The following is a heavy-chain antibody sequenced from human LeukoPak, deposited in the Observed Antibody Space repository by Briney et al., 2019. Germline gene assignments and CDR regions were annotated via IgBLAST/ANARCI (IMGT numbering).Heavy chain of an antibody. Sequence: TLSLTCSVSGDSISSCGYYWIWIRQHPGKVLVWSVNIYYSGSTYYNPALKSLLTISLDTSKNQFSLELSSVTAADTAVYFCASGRNVDTAMGFRDYWGQGPLVTVCS. J-gene: IGHJ4*02. CDR1: GDSISSCGYY. V-gene: IGHV4-31*01. CDR3: ASGRNVDTAMGFRDY. D-gene: IGHD5-18*01. CDR2: IYYSGST.